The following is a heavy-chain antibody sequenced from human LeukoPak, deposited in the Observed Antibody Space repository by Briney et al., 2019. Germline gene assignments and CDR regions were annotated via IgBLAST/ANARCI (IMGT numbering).Heavy chain of an antibody. Sequence: SETLSLTCTVSGGSIGTYYWSWIRQSPGKGLEWIGYIYYGGGTNYNPSLKSRVTISVDTSKNQFSLKVFSVTAADTAVYYCARVSEGGFRSYGSGRERVGPWGQGTLVTVSS. CDR3: ARVSEGGFRSYGSGRERVGP. D-gene: IGHD6-19*01. CDR1: GGSIGTYY. V-gene: IGHV4-59*01. CDR2: IYYGGGT. J-gene: IGHJ5*02.